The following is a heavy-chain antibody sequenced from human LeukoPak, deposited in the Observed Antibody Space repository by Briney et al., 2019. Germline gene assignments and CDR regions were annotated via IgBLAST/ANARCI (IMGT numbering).Heavy chain of an antibody. Sequence: ASVKVSCKASGYTFTSYDINWVRQAPGQGLEWMGGIIPIFGTANYAQKFQGRVTITADESTSTAYMELSSLRSEDTAVYYCARDRPYSSSWYYDYWGQGTLVTVSS. D-gene: IGHD6-13*01. V-gene: IGHV1-69*13. CDR1: GYTFTSYD. J-gene: IGHJ4*02. CDR3: ARDRPYSSSWYYDY. CDR2: IIPIFGTA.